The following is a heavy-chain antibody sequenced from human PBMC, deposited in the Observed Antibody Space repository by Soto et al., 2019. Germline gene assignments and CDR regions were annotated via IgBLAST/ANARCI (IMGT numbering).Heavy chain of an antibody. J-gene: IGHJ5*02. CDR3: ARFHDSSGYNWFDP. V-gene: IGHV4-30-4*08. D-gene: IGHD3-22*01. CDR2: IYYSGST. Sequence: SETLSVTCTVPGGSVNIGTYYWSCIRQPPGKGLEWIGYIYYSGSTYYNPSLKSRVTISVDTSKNQFSLKLSSVTAADTAVYYCARFHDSSGYNWFDPWGQGTLVTVSS. CDR1: GGSVNIGTYY.